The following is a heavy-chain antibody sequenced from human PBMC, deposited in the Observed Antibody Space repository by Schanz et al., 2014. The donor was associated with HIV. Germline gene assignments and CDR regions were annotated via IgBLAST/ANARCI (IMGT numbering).Heavy chain of an antibody. CDR1: GFTFSSYG. V-gene: IGHV3-30*18. J-gene: IGHJ4*02. Sequence: QVQLVESGGGVVQPGRSLRLSCAASGFTFSSYGMHWVRQAPGKGLEWVAVISYDGSNKYYADSVKGRFTISRDISKNTLYLQMNSLRAEDTAVYYCAKEEQQLGGVGGYHFDYWGQGTLLTVSS. D-gene: IGHD6-13*01. CDR2: ISYDGSNK. CDR3: AKEEQQLGGVGGYHFDY.